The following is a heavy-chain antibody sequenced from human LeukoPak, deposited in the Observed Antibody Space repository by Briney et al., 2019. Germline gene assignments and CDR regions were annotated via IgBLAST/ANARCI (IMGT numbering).Heavy chain of an antibody. D-gene: IGHD1-26*01. J-gene: IGHJ4*02. CDR2: IYHSGST. CDR1: GYSISSGYY. Sequence: SETLSLTCTVPGYSISSGYYWGWIRQPPGKGLEWIGSIYHSGSTYYNPSLKSRVTISVDTSKNQCSLKLSSVTAAGTAVYYCARGRGATTVFDYWGQGTLVTVSS. CDR3: ARGRGATTVFDY. V-gene: IGHV4-38-2*02.